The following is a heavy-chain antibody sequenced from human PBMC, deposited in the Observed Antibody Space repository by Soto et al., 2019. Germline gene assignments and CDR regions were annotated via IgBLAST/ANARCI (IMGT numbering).Heavy chain of an antibody. CDR1: GFTFSNSS. J-gene: IGHJ4*02. D-gene: IGHD3-16*02. CDR2: IGRTNNT. CDR3: AKVDAYSYRTDQ. Sequence: PXVCLRLSCAASGFTFSNSSMTWVRQALGKGPEWVSSIGRTNNTHYADSVKGRFAISRDNSQNTLYLQMNSLTAEDTAVYFCAKVDAYSYRTDQWGQGTLVTVSS. V-gene: IGHV3-23*01.